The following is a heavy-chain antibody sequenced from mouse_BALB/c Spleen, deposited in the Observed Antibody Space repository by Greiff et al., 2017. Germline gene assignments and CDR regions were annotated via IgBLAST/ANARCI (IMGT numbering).Heavy chain of an antibody. CDR1: GYTFTEYI. V-gene: IGHV1-62-2*01. J-gene: IGHJ4*01. Sequence: QVQLQQSGAELVKPGASVKLSCKASGYTFTEYIIHWVKQRSGQGLEWIGWFYPGSGSIKYNEKFKDKATLTADKSSSTVYMELSRLTSEDSAIYFCAIHSHYGYYLYYAMDYWGQGTSVTVSS. D-gene: IGHD2-3*01. CDR3: AIHSHYGYYLYYAMDY. CDR2: FYPGSGSI.